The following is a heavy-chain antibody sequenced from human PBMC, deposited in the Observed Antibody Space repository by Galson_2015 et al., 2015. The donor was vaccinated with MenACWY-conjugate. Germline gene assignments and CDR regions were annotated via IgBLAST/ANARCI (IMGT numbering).Heavy chain of an antibody. J-gene: IGHJ6*02. CDR2: IWYDGSNK. V-gene: IGHV3-33*01. CDR1: GFTFSSYG. D-gene: IGHD3-16*01. Sequence: SLRLSCAASGFTFSSYGMHWVRQAPGKGLEWVAVIWYDGSNKYYADSVKGRFTISRDNSKNTLYLQMNSLGAEDTAVYYCARAGVEGGLLDYYYGMDVWGQGTTVTVSS. CDR3: ARAGVEGGLLDYYYGMDV.